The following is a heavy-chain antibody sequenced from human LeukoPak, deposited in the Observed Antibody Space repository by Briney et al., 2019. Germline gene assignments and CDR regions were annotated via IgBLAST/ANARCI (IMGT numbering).Heavy chain of an antibody. CDR2: ISWNSGSI. V-gene: IGHV3-9*01. CDR1: GFTFDDYA. CDR3: AKANGAFWGRLYYFDY. J-gene: IGHJ4*02. D-gene: IGHD7-27*01. Sequence: GRSLRLSCAASGFTFDDYAMHWVRQAPGKGLEWVSGISWNSGSIGYADSVKGRFTISRDNAKNSLYLQMNSLKAEDTAFYYCAKANGAFWGRLYYFDYWGQGTLVTVSS.